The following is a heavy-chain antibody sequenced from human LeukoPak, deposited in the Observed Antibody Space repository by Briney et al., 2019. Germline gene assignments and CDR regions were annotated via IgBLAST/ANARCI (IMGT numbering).Heavy chain of an antibody. CDR2: INTNTGNP. CDR3: ARPSVGASDAFDV. Sequence: ASVKVSCKASGYTFTSYALNWVRQAPGQGLEWMGWINTNTGNPTHALDFTGRFVFSLDTSVSTAYLQISNLEAEDTAVYYCARPSVGASDAFDVWGQGTMVTVSS. D-gene: IGHD1-26*01. CDR1: GYTFTSYA. J-gene: IGHJ3*01. V-gene: IGHV7-4-1*02.